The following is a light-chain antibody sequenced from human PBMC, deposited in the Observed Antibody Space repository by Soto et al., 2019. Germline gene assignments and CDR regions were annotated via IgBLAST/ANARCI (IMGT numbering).Light chain of an antibody. CDR2: VAS. CDR1: QSVSSN. Sequence: EIVMTQSPATLSVSPGERVTLSCRARQSVSSNLAWYQQKPRQAPRLLIYVASTRATGIPARFSGSGSGTEFTLTISSLPSEDFAVYYCQQYNNWPLTFGGGTKVEIK. CDR3: QQYNNWPLT. V-gene: IGKV3-15*01. J-gene: IGKJ4*01.